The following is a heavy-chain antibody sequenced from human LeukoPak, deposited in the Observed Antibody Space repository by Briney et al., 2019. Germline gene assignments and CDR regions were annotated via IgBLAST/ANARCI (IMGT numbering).Heavy chain of an antibody. V-gene: IGHV4-34*01. D-gene: IGHD3-22*01. CDR1: GGSFSGYH. CDR2: INPSGST. Sequence: SETLSLTCAVYGGSFSGYHWSWIRQSPGKGLVWIGDINPSGSTYYNPSFKSRLTISVATSKNQFSLTLRSVTAADTAVYYCARGRHDITMIVVVMTSVSYYLDVWGKGTTVTVS. CDR3: ARGRHDITMIVVVMTSVSYYLDV. J-gene: IGHJ6*03.